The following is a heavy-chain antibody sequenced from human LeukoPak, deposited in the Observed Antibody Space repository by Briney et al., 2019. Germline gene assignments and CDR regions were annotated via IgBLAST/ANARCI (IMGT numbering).Heavy chain of an antibody. J-gene: IGHJ3*02. D-gene: IGHD5-12*01. CDR3: ARDFGSGYGDAFEI. CDR2: FYYSGST. Sequence: PSETLSLTCTVSGGSLSSYYWSWLRQPPGKGLEWIGYFYYSGSTNYNPSLKSRVTIPVDTSKNQFSLKLSSVTAADTAVYYCARDFGSGYGDAFEIWGQGTMVTGSS. V-gene: IGHV4-59*01. CDR1: GGSLSSYY.